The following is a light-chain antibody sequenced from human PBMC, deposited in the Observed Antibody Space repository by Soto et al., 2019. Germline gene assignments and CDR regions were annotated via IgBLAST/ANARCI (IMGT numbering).Light chain of an antibody. CDR1: QDIRNY. CDR3: LQDRSHFWT. V-gene: IGKV1-6*01. J-gene: IGKJ1*01. Sequence: AIQVTQSPTSLSPSVGDRVTITCRSSQDIRNYLGWYQQKPGKAPQLLIYGASSLQRGVSSRFSGSGFGTDFTLTISSLQPEDSATYYCLQDRSHFWTFGQGTKV. CDR2: GAS.